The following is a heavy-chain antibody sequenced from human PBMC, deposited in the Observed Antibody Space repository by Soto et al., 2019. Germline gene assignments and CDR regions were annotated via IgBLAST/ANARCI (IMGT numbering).Heavy chain of an antibody. Sequence: QVQLVESGGGVVQPGRSLRLSCAASGFTFSSYGMHWVRQAPGKGLEWVAVISYDGSNKYYADSVKGRFTISRDNSKNPLYLQMNSLRAEDTAVYYCAKIVTHLLPAAAGTWEDYWGQGTLVTVSS. CDR3: AKIVTHLLPAAAGTWEDY. V-gene: IGHV3-30*18. J-gene: IGHJ4*02. D-gene: IGHD6-13*01. CDR2: ISYDGSNK. CDR1: GFTFSSYG.